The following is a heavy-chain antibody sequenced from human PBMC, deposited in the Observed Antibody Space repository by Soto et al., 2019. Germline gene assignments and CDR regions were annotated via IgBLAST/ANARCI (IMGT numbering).Heavy chain of an antibody. Sequence: GASVKVSCKASGGIFNNYAISWVRQAPGQGLEWMGGIIPVFGTTNYAQKFQGRITITADESTSTAYMEMSSLRSEDTAVYYCARGRLSGYGGYDSRVTAPYYFDYWGPGTLVTVSS. J-gene: IGHJ4*02. V-gene: IGHV1-69*13. CDR2: IIPVFGTT. CDR1: GGIFNNYA. D-gene: IGHD5-12*01. CDR3: ARGRLSGYGGYDSRVTAPYYFDY.